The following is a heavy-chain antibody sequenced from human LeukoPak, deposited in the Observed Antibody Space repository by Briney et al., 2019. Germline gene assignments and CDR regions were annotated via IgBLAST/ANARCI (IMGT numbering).Heavy chain of an antibody. CDR3: SRANTYGLVLNGHAFDI. CDR2: ISFDASNT. J-gene: IGHJ3*02. CDR1: GITFSSYA. V-gene: IGHV3-30-3*01. D-gene: IGHD2-8*01. Sequence: PGGSLRLSCAASGITFSSYAMHWVRQSPGKGLEWLTFISFDASNTYYADSVKGRFTISRDNSKNKLYLQMNGLRPEDTAIYYCSRANTYGLVLNGHAFDIWGHGTMVIVSS.